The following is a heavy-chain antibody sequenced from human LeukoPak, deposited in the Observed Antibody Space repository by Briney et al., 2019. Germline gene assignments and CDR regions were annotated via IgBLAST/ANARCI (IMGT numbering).Heavy chain of an antibody. CDR1: GYTLSSYD. D-gene: IGHD6-6*01. CDR3: ARGVQLPAVYSYYGMDV. J-gene: IGHJ6*02. CDR2: MNPNSGNT. V-gene: IGHV1-8*01. Sequence: ASVKVSCKASGYTLSSYDINWVRQATGQGLEWMGWMNPNSGNTGYAQKFQGRVTMTSNTSISTAYMELSSLRSEDTAVYYCARGVQLPAVYSYYGMDVWGQGTTVTVSS.